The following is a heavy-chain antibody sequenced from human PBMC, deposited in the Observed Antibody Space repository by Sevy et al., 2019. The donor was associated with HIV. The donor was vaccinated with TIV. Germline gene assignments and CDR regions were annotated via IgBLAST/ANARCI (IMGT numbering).Heavy chain of an antibody. V-gene: IGHV3-23*01. CDR2: NSGSGDST. CDR1: GFTFSSYA. CDR3: TKVVVGLVTGFNPFVI. J-gene: IGHJ3*02. D-gene: IGHD2-15*01. Sequence: GGSLRLSCAASGFTFSSYAMSWVRQAPGKGLEWVSGNSGSGDSTYYADSVKGGFTISRDKPKNTLYLQMKSLRADDPAVCYCTKVVVGLVTGFNPFVIWGQGTLVTGSS.